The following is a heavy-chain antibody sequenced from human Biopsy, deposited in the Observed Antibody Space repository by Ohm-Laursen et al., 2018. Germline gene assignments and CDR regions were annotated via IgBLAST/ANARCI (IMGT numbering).Heavy chain of an antibody. CDR3: AREKNDYGVHYCLDY. D-gene: IGHD4-17*01. Sequence: GTLSLTCSVSGAFMNNYYWTWIRQPAGKGLEWIGRVHPGGTTNYNPSLESRLTLSGDTSKNQFSLQLNSVTAADTAIYYCAREKNDYGVHYCLDYWGQGTLVTVSS. J-gene: IGHJ4*02. V-gene: IGHV4-4*07. CDR1: GAFMNNYY. CDR2: VHPGGTT.